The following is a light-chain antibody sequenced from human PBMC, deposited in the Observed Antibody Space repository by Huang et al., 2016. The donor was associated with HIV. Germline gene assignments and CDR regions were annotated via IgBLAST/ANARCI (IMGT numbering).Light chain of an antibody. CDR1: QSVSSN. J-gene: IGKJ1*01. CDR3: QQYNNWPPVT. Sequence: EIVMTQSPATLSVSPGERATLSCRASQSVSSNLAWYQQKPGQAPRRLIYGASTRATGIPARFSGSGSGTDFTLTISSLQSEDFAVYYCQQYNNWPPVTFGQGTKVEIK. V-gene: IGKV3-15*01. CDR2: GAS.